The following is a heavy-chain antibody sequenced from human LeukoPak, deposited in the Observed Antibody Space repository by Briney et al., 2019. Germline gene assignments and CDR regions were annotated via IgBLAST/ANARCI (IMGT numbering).Heavy chain of an antibody. Sequence: ASVKVSCKASGYTFTGYYMHWVRQAPGQGLEWMGWINPNSGGTNYAQKFQGRVTMTRNTSISTAYMELSSLRSEDTAVYYCARVTNLNYYGSGTPLNWGQGTLVTVSS. CDR2: INPNSGGT. V-gene: IGHV1-2*02. D-gene: IGHD3-10*01. CDR3: ARVTNLNYYGSGTPLN. CDR1: GYTFTGYY. J-gene: IGHJ4*02.